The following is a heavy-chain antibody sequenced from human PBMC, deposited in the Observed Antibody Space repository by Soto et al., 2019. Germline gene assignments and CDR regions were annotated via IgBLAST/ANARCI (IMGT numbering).Heavy chain of an antibody. Sequence: SETLSLTCAVYGGSFSGYYWSWIRQPPRKGLEWIGEINHSGSTNYNPSLKSRVTISVDTSKNQFSLKLSSVTAADTAVYYCARGGLEEAATSRDEYFDYWGQGTLVTVSS. D-gene: IGHD2-15*01. V-gene: IGHV4-34*01. CDR2: INHSGST. J-gene: IGHJ4*02. CDR1: GGSFSGYY. CDR3: ARGGLEEAATSRDEYFDY.